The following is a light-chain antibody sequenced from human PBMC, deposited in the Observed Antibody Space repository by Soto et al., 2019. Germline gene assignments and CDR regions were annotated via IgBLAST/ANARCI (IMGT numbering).Light chain of an antibody. V-gene: IGLV1-40*01. CDR2: GNS. CDR3: ASYDSSPSASYV. CDR1: SSNIGAGYD. J-gene: IGLJ1*01. Sequence: QSVLTQPPSVSGAPGQRVTISCTGSSSNIGAGYDVHWYQQLPGKAPKLLIYGNSNRPSGVPDRFSGSTSGTSASLAITGLQAEDEADYYSASYDSSPSASYVFGTGTKVTDL.